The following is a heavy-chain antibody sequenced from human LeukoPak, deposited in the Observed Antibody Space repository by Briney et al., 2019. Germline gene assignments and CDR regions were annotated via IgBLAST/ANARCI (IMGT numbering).Heavy chain of an antibody. V-gene: IGHV3-23*01. J-gene: IGHJ4*02. CDR1: GFTFSSYA. Sequence: GSLRLSCAASGFTFSSYAMSWVRQAPGKGLEWVSAISGSGGSTYYADSVKGRYTISRDNSKNTLYLQMNSLRAEDTAVYYCAKDTTLGAIFGVVILRYFDYWGQGTLVTVSS. CDR3: AKDTTLGAIFGVVILRYFDY. CDR2: ISGSGGST. D-gene: IGHD3-3*01.